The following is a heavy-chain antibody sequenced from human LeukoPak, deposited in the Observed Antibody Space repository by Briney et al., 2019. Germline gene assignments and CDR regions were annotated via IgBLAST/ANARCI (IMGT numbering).Heavy chain of an antibody. Sequence: GGSLRLSCAVSGFTFSSYAMSWVRQAPGKGLERVSAISGSGGSTYYADSVKGRFTISRDNSRNTLYLQMNSLRAEDTAVYYCAKEGKQWLVQNLDYWGQGTLVTVSS. CDR1: GFTFSSYA. CDR3: AKEGKQWLVQNLDY. D-gene: IGHD6-19*01. CDR2: ISGSGGST. V-gene: IGHV3-23*01. J-gene: IGHJ4*02.